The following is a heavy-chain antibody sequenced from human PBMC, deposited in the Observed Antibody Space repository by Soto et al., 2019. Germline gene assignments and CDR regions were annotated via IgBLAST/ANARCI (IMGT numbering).Heavy chain of an antibody. V-gene: IGHV1-69*06. Sequence: QVQLVQSGAEVKKPGSSVKVSCKASGGTFSSYAISWLRQAPGQGLEWMGGIIPIFGTANYAQKFQGRVTITADNSTSTAYMELSSLRSEDTAVYYCATSGYYGSGSYFDYWGQGTLVTVSS. CDR3: ATSGYYGSGSYFDY. CDR1: GGTFSSYA. CDR2: IIPIFGTA. J-gene: IGHJ4*02. D-gene: IGHD3-10*01.